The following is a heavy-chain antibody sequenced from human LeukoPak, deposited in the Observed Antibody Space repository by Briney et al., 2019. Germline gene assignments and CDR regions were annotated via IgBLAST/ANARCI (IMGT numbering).Heavy chain of an antibody. Sequence: PSETLSLTCTVSGGSISSYYWSWILQPPGKGLEWIGYIYYSGSTNYNPSLKSRVTISVDTSKNQFSLKLSSVTAADTAVYYCARDGVYYGSGANWFDPWGQGTLVTVSS. CDR3: ARDGVYYGSGANWFDP. J-gene: IGHJ5*02. CDR2: IYYSGST. CDR1: GGSISSYY. V-gene: IGHV4-59*01. D-gene: IGHD3-10*01.